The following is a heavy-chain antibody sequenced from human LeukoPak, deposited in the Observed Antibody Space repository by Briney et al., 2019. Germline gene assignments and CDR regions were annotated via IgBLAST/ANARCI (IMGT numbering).Heavy chain of an antibody. D-gene: IGHD2-2*01. CDR3: AREVVPAALFRGYYFDY. CDR1: GFTFSSYG. J-gene: IGHJ4*02. Sequence: GRSLRLSCAASGFTFSSYGVHWVRQAPGKGLEWVAVIWYDGSNKYYADSVKGRFTISRDNSKNTLYLQMNSLRAEDTAVYYCAREVVPAALFRGYYFDYWGQGTLVTVSS. CDR2: IWYDGSNK. V-gene: IGHV3-33*01.